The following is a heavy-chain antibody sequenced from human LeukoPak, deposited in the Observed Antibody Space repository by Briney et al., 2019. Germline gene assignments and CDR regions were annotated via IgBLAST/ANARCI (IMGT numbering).Heavy chain of an antibody. Sequence: PGGSLRLSCAASGFPFSSYGMHWVRQAPGKGLEWVAFIRYDGSNKYYADSVKGRFTISRDNSKNTLYLQMNSLRAEDTAVYYCANSRAYYDFSDDYWGQGTLVTVSS. J-gene: IGHJ4*02. D-gene: IGHD3-3*01. CDR3: ANSRAYYDFSDDY. CDR1: GFPFSSYG. CDR2: IRYDGSNK. V-gene: IGHV3-30*02.